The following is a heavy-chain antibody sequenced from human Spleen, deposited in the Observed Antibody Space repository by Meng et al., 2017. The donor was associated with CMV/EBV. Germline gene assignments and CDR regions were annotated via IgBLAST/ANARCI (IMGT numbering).Heavy chain of an antibody. CDR1: GFTFSSYA. CDR2: ISSSSSYI. Sequence: GESLKISCAASGFTFSSYAMHWVRQAPGKGLEWVSSISSSSSYIYYADSVKGRFTISRDNAKNSLYLQMNSLRAEDTAVYYCARGSEGVPAAIDYWGQGTLVTVSS. V-gene: IGHV3-21*01. J-gene: IGHJ4*02. D-gene: IGHD2-2*01. CDR3: ARGSEGVPAAIDY.